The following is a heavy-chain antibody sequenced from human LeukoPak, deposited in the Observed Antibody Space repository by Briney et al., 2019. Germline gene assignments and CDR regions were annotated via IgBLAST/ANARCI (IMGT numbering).Heavy chain of an antibody. Sequence: QAGGSLRLSCAASGFTVSSYWMHWVRQAPGKGLGWVSRINEDGSIITYADSVQGRFTISRDNAKNTLYLQMNSLRAEDTAVYYCVRDLILVWTPGDDFEYWGQGTLVTVSS. J-gene: IGHJ4*02. CDR1: GFTVSSYW. D-gene: IGHD2-8*01. CDR2: INEDGSII. V-gene: IGHV3-74*01. CDR3: VRDLILVWTPGDDFEY.